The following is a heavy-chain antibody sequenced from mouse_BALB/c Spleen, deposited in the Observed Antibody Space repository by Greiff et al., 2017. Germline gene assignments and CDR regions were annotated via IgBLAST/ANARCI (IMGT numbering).Heavy chain of an antibody. J-gene: IGHJ2*01. CDR1: GFTFSSYT. V-gene: IGHV5-6-4*01. CDR3: TRDRDGNPDY. Sequence: EVKLMESGGGLVKPGGSLKLSCAASGFTFSSYTMSWVRQTPEKRLEWVATISSGGSYTYYPDSVKGRFTISRDNAKNTLYLQMSSLKSEDTAMYYCTRDRDGNPDYWGQGTTLTVSS. D-gene: IGHD2-1*01. CDR2: ISSGGSYT.